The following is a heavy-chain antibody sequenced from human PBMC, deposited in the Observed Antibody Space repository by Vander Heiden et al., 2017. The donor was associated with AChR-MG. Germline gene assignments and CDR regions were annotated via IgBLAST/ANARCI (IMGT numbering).Heavy chain of an antibody. V-gene: IGHV3-21*01. CDR3: ARDLGVGEMTNYYYYYGMDV. J-gene: IGHJ6*02. CDR1: GFTFRSYS. CDR2: ISSSSSYI. D-gene: IGHD2-8*01. Sequence: EVQLVESGGGLVKPGGSLRLSCAASGFTFRSYSMNWVRQAPGKGLEWVSSISSSSSYIYYADSVKGRFTISRDNAKNSLYLQMNSLRAEDTAVYYCARDLGVGEMTNYYYYYGMDVWGQGTTVTVSS.